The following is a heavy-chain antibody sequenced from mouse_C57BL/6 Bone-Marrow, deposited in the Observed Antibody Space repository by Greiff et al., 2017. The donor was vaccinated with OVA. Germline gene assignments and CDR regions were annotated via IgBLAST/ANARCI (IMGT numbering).Heavy chain of an antibody. D-gene: IGHD1-1*01. Sequence: VQLQQSGPELVKPGASVKISCKASGYAFSSSWMNWVKQRPGKGLEWIGRIYPGDGDTNYNGKFKGKATLTADKSSSTAYMQLSSLTSEDAAVYCCARDLLRDYWGQGTTLTVSS. V-gene: IGHV1-82*01. CDR2: IYPGDGDT. J-gene: IGHJ2*01. CDR3: ARDLLRDY. CDR1: GYAFSSSW.